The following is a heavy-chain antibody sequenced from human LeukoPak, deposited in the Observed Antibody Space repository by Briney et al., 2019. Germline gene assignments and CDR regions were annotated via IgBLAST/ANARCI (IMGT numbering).Heavy chain of an antibody. D-gene: IGHD3-22*01. CDR2: IYPGDSDT. V-gene: IGHV5-51*01. Sequence: GESLKISCKGSGYSFTSYWIGWVRQMPGKGLERMGIIYPGDSDTRYSPSFQGQDTISADKSISTAYLQWSSLKASDTAMYYCASHYYDSSGSNWGGDDIWGQGTMVTVSS. CDR3: ASHYYDSSGSNWGGDDI. J-gene: IGHJ3*02. CDR1: GYSFTSYW.